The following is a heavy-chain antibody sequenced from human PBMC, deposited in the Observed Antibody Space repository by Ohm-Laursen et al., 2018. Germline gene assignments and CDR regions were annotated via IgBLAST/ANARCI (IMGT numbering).Heavy chain of an antibody. J-gene: IGHJ6*02. D-gene: IGHD1-26*01. CDR1: GFTFNNYW. CDR2: ISGSGGST. Sequence: SLRLSCSASGFTFNNYWMHWVRQAPGKGLEWVSAISGSGGSTYYADSVKGRFTISRDNSKNTLYLQMNSLRAEDTAVYYCAKESSGSYYGMDVWGQGTTVTVSS. V-gene: IGHV3-23*01. CDR3: AKESSGSYYGMDV.